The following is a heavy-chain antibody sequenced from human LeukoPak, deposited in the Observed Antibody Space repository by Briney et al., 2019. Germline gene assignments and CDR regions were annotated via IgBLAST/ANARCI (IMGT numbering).Heavy chain of an antibody. CDR1: GGSISSYY. CDR3: ARVASRIDAFDI. J-gene: IGHJ3*02. D-gene: IGHD2-15*01. CDR2: IYYSGST. V-gene: IGHV4-59*01. Sequence: PSETLSLTCTVSGGSISSYYWSWIRQPPGKGLEWIGYIYYSGSTNYNPSLKSRVTISVDTSKNQFSLKLSSVTAADTAVYYCARVASRIDAFDIWGQGTMATVSS.